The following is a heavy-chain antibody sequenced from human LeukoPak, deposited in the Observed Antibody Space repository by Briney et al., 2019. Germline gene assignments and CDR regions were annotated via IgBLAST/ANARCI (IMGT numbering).Heavy chain of an antibody. V-gene: IGHV4-61*01. J-gene: IGHJ4*02. Sequence: SSETLSLTCTVSGGSVSSGSYYWSWIRQPPGKGLEWIGCIYYSGSTKYNPSLKSRVTISVDTSKNQFSLKLSSVTAADTAVYYCARVRYSSGWYEDYWGQGTLVTVSS. CDR1: GGSVSSGSYY. CDR3: ARVRYSSGWYEDY. D-gene: IGHD6-19*01. CDR2: IYYSGST.